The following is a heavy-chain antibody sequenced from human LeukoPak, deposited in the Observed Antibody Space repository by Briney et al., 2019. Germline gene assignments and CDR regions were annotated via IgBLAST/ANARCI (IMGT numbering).Heavy chain of an antibody. V-gene: IGHV4-59*01. Sequence: KASETLSLTCTVSGGSISSYYWSWIRQPPGKGVKWIGYIYYSGSTNYNPSLKSRVTISVDTSKNQFSLKLSSVTAADTAVYYCARDSVDSSGSFYFDYWGQGTLVTVSS. CDR2: IYYSGST. CDR3: ARDSVDSSGSFYFDY. J-gene: IGHJ4*02. D-gene: IGHD3-22*01. CDR1: GGSISSYY.